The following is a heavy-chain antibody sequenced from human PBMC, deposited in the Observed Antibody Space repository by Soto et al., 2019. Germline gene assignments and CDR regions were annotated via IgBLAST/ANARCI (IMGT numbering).Heavy chain of an antibody. Sequence: VGSLRLSCAASGFTFSSYAMSWVRQAPGKGLEWVSAISGSGGSTYYADSVKGRFTISRDNSKNTLYLQMNSLRAEDTAVYYCAKEGDGKPLYYYYYGMDVWGQGTTVTVSS. J-gene: IGHJ6*02. V-gene: IGHV3-23*01. D-gene: IGHD1-26*01. CDR1: GFTFSSYA. CDR2: ISGSGGST. CDR3: AKEGDGKPLYYYYYGMDV.